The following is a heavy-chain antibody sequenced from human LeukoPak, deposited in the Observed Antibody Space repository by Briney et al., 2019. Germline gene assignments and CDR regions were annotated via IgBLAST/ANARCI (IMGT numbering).Heavy chain of an antibody. D-gene: IGHD3-16*01. V-gene: IGHV4-4*07. J-gene: IGHJ6*03. CDR3: ARGGFEYYYMDV. Sequence: SETLSLTCTVSGGSINNYYWTWIRQPAGKGLEWIGRIHSRGSTNYNPSLKSRVTMSIDTSKNQFSLKLSSVTAADTAVYSCARGGFEYYYMDVWGKGTTVTVSS. CDR1: GGSINNYY. CDR2: IHSRGST.